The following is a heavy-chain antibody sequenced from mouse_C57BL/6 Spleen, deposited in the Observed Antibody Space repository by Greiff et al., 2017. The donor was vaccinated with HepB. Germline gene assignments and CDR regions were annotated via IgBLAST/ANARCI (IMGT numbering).Heavy chain of an antibody. CDR1: GFTFTSYA. V-gene: IGHV5-4*01. D-gene: IGHD2-4*01. Sequence: EVKLMESGGGLVKPGGSLKLSCAASGFTFTSYAMSWVRQTPEKRLEWVATISDGGSYTYYPDNVKGRFTISRGNAKNNLYLQMSHLKSEDTAMYYGARDRGDYDDWFAYWGQGTLVTVSA. CDR3: ARDRGDYDDWFAY. CDR2: ISDGGSYT. J-gene: IGHJ3*01.